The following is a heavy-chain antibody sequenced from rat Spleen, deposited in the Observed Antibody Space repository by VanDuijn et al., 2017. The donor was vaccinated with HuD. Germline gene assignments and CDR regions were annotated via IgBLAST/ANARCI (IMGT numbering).Heavy chain of an antibody. V-gene: IGHV2S8*01. CDR1: GFSLTSYG. Sequence: QVQLKESGPGLVQPSRTLSLTCTVSGFSLTSYGVSWVRQPPGKGLEWIASIWSGGSTYYSSALKSRLSIRGDTSKSHVLLKMNSLQTEDTAMYFCARSPYGGYSDYWGQGVMVTVSS. J-gene: IGHJ2*01. D-gene: IGHD1-11*01. CDR3: ARSPYGGYSDY. CDR2: IWSGGST.